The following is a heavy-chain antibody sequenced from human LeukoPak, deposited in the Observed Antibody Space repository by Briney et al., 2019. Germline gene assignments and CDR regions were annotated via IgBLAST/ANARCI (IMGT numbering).Heavy chain of an antibody. V-gene: IGHV1-18*04. CDR3: ARDLKRYFDWLGPSGWFDP. J-gene: IGHJ5*02. D-gene: IGHD3-9*01. CDR2: ISAYNGNT. CDR1: GYTFTGYY. Sequence: GASVKVSCEASGYTFTGYYMHWVRQAPGQGLEWMGWISAYNGNTNYAQKLQGRVTMTTDTSTSTAYMELRSLRSDDTAVYYCARDLKRYFDWLGPSGWFDPWGQGTLVTVSS.